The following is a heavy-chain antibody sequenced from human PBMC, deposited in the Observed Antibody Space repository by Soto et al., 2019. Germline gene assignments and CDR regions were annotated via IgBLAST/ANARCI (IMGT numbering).Heavy chain of an antibody. D-gene: IGHD3-3*01. V-gene: IGHV4-61*01. CDR1: GGSFKSGSYS. CDR3: ARDFAYFDS. Sequence: QVQLQESGPGLVKPSETLSLTCTVSGGSFKSGSYSWSWIRQPPGKGLEWSGYVYHTGRTSYNPSLESRVSISMDTSKNQCSLNLDSVTAADTAVYFCARDFAYFDSWGQGTLVTVSS. CDR2: VYHTGRT. J-gene: IGHJ4*02.